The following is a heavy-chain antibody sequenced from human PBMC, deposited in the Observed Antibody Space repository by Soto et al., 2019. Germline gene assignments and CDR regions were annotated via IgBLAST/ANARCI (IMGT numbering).Heavy chain of an antibody. CDR3: ARDKGIAVAGPSDY. Sequence: ASVKVSCKASGYTFTSYGISWVRQAPGQGLEWMGWISAYNGNTNYAQKLQGRVTMTTDTSTSTAYMELRSLRSDDTAVYYCARDKGIAVAGPSDYWGQGTLVTVSS. D-gene: IGHD6-19*01. V-gene: IGHV1-18*01. CDR1: GYTFTSYG. CDR2: ISAYNGNT. J-gene: IGHJ4*02.